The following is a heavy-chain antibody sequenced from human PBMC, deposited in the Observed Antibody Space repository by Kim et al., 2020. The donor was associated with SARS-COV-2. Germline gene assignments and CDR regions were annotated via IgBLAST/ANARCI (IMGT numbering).Heavy chain of an antibody. CDR3: AKLSHDYVWGSYATEDY. J-gene: IGHJ4*02. CDR2: ISGSGGST. Sequence: GGSLRLSCASSGFTFSSYGMSWVRQAPGKGLEWVSAISGSGGSTYYADFVKGRFTISRDNSKNTLYLQMNSLRAEDTAVYYCAKLSHDYVWGSYATEDYWGQGTLVTVSS. D-gene: IGHD3-16*01. CDR1: GFTFSSYG. V-gene: IGHV3-23*01.